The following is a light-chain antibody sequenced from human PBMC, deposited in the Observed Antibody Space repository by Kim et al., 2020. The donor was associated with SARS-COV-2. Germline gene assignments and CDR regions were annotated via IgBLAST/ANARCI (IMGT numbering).Light chain of an antibody. CDR1: RGYSKYK. CDR2: VGTGGIVG. J-gene: IGLJ3*02. Sequence: CPLSRGYSKYKVDWYQQRPGKGPRFVMRVGTGGIVGSKGDGIPDRFSVLGSGLNRYLTIKNIQEEDESDYHCGADHGSGSNFVWVFGGGTQLTVL. CDR3: GADHGSGSNFVWV. V-gene: IGLV9-49*01.